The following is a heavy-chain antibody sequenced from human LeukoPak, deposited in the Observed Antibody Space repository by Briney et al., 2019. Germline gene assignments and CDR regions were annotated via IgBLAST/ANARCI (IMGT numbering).Heavy chain of an antibody. CDR3: TTDEPYSSSWYWDDY. V-gene: IGHV3-7*01. CDR2: IKQDGSEK. D-gene: IGHD6-13*01. Sequence: GGSLRLSCAASGFTFSSYWMSWVRRAPGKGLEWVANIKQDGSEKYYVDSVKGRFTISRDNAKNSLYLQMNSLRAEDTAVYYCTTDEPYSSSWYWDDYWGQGTLVTVSS. CDR1: GFTFSSYW. J-gene: IGHJ4*02.